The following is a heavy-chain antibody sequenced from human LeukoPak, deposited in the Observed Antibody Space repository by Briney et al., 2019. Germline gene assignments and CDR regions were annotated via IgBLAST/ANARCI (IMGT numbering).Heavy chain of an antibody. Sequence: GGSLRLSCSASGFIFTYYNMNWVRQAPGKGLEWVASISSGSDYIYYADSVKGRFTISRDNAKNSLYLQMNSLRAEDTAVYYCAKTPGDYGDFLFDYWGQGTLVTVSS. J-gene: IGHJ4*02. D-gene: IGHD4-17*01. CDR2: ISSGSDYI. V-gene: IGHV3-21*04. CDR3: AKTPGDYGDFLFDY. CDR1: GFIFTYYN.